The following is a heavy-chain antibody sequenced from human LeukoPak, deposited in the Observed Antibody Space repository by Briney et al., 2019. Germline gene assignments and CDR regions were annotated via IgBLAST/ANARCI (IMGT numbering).Heavy chain of an antibody. CDR2: INRNGDST. CDR1: GFTFDDYG. D-gene: IGHD2-8*01. CDR3: ARGFRNGPFDC. V-gene: IGHV3-20*04. Sequence: GGSLRLSCEASGFTFDDYGMSWVRQLPGKGLEWVSGINRNGDSTDYAGSVKGRFTTSRDNAKNSHFLQMNSLRVEDTALYYCARGFRNGPFDCWGQETLVTVSS. J-gene: IGHJ4*02.